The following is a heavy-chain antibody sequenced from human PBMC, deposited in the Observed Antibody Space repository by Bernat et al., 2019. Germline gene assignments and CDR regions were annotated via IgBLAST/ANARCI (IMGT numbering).Heavy chain of an antibody. J-gene: IGHJ6*02. CDR3: AKASIAARISFYGMDV. V-gene: IGHV3-23*01. CDR2: ISGSGGST. Sequence: EVQLLESGGGLVQPGGSLRLSCAASGFTFSSYAMSWVRQAPGKGLEWVSAISGSGGSTYYADSVKGRFTIYRDNSKNTLYLQMNSLRAEDTAVYYCAKASIAARISFYGMDVWGQGTTVTVSS. CDR1: GFTFSSYA. D-gene: IGHD6-6*01.